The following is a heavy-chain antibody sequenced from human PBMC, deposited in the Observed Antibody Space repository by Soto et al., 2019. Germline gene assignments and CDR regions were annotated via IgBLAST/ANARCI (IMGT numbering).Heavy chain of an antibody. D-gene: IGHD7-27*01. V-gene: IGHV4-59*01. CDR3: ARETRRWGFTPSYMYV. Sequence: QVQLQESGPGLVKPSETLSLTCTVSGGSITDSYWSWIRQPPGKGLEWIGYIYYGGSTSYNPSLKSRVTISVDSSKNHFSLKLNSVTAADTAVYYCARETRRWGFTPSYMYVWGKGTTVTVSS. CDR2: IYYGGST. CDR1: GGSITDSY. J-gene: IGHJ6*03.